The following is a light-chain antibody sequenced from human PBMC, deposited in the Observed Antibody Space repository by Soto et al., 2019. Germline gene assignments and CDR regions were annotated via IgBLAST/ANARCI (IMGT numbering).Light chain of an antibody. CDR2: GAS. V-gene: IGKV3D-20*01. Sequence: ENVLTQSPATLSLSPGERATLSCGASQSVGRDYLAWYQRKPGLAPRLPIHGASIRATGIPDRFSGSGSGTDFTLIINRLEPEDFAVYFCQQYASSPLTFGGGTEVEIK. CDR3: QQYASSPLT. CDR1: QSVGRDY. J-gene: IGKJ4*01.